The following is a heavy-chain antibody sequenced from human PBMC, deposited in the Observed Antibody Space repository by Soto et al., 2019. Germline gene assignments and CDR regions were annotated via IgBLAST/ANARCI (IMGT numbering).Heavy chain of an antibody. CDR2: INHSGST. Sequence: PSENLSLTCAVSGGSISSSNWWRWVRQPPGKGLEWIGEINHSGSTNYNPSLKSRVTISVDTSKNQFSLKLSSVTAADTAVYYCARGQEYCSGGSCYSNWFDPWGQGTLVTVSS. CDR1: GGSISSSNW. D-gene: IGHD2-15*01. CDR3: ARGQEYCSGGSCYSNWFDP. J-gene: IGHJ5*02. V-gene: IGHV4-4*02.